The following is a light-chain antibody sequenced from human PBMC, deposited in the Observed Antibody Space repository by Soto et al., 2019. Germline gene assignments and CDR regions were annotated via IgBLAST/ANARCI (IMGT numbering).Light chain of an antibody. CDR3: QQYGSSPRT. Sequence: EIVLTQSPGTLSLSPGERATLSCRASQRLSSSSLAWYQQKFGQAPRLLIYGASSRATGIPDRFSGSGSGTDFTLTISRLEPEDFAVYYCQQYGSSPRTFGQGTKVDIK. V-gene: IGKV3-20*01. CDR1: QRLSSSS. J-gene: IGKJ1*01. CDR2: GAS.